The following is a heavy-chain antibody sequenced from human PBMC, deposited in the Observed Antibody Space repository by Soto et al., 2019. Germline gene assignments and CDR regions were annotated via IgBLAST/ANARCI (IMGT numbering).Heavy chain of an antibody. CDR1: GGSVNSGSYY. V-gene: IGHV4-61*01. CDR2: VYYSGST. J-gene: IGHJ4*02. D-gene: IGHD6-25*01. CDR3: ARDYWGSGRIFDY. Sequence: QVQLQESGPGLVKPSETLSLTCTVSGGSVNSGSYYWSWIRQPPGKGLEWIGYVYYSGSTKYNPSLRSRVTISVDTSNNQFSLRLSSVTAADTAVYYCARDYWGSGRIFDYWGQGTLVTVSS.